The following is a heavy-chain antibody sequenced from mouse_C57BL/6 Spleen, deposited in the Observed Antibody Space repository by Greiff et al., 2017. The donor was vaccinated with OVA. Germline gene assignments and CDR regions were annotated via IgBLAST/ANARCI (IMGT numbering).Heavy chain of an antibody. CDR1: GYAFSSSW. J-gene: IGHJ2*01. CDR2: INPGDGDT. Sequence: QVQLKQSGPELVKPGASVKISCKASGYAFSSSWMNWVKQRPGKGLEWIGRINPGDGDTNYNQKFKGKATLTADKSSSTAYMQLISLTSEDSAVYFCARGLPYFDYWGKGTTLTVSS. CDR3: ARGLPYFDY. V-gene: IGHV1-82*01.